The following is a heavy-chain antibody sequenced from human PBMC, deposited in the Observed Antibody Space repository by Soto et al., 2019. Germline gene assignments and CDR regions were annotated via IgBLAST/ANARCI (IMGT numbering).Heavy chain of an antibody. D-gene: IGHD5-18*01. CDR2: ISAYNGNT. V-gene: IGHV1-18*01. CDR1: GYAFTSYG. Sequence: ASVKVSCKASGYAFTSYGISWVRQAPGQGLEWMGWISAYNGNTNYAQKLQGRVTMTTDTSTSTAYMELRSLRSEDTAVYYCARDAGDSYGAHWHLDLWGSGTLVTVSS. CDR3: ARDAGDSYGAHWHLDL. J-gene: IGHJ2*01.